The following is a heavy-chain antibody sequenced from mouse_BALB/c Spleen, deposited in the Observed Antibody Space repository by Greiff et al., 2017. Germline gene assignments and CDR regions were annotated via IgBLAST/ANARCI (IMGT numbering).Heavy chain of an antibody. V-gene: IGHV1-18*01. CDR2: INPNNGGT. J-gene: IGHJ2*01. CDR3: ARGGGQGCDY. CDR1: GYTFTDYN. D-gene: IGHD3-3*01. Sequence: EVQLQQSGPELVKPGASVKIPCKASGYTFTDYNMDWVKQSHGKSLEWIGDINPNNGGTIYNQKFKGKATLTVDKSSSTAYMELRSLTSEDTAVYYCARGGGQGCDYWGQGTTLTVSS.